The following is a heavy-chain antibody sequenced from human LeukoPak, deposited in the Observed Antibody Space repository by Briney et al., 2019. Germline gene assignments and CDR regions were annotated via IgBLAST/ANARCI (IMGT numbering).Heavy chain of an antibody. J-gene: IGHJ4*02. CDR2: ISTTGDFI. CDR1: GFTFTTYS. V-gene: IGHV3-21*04. Sequence: GGSLRLSCVASGFTFTTYSMNWVRLAPGKGLEWVSSISTTGDFIHYADSVKGRFTISRDNSKNTLYLQMNSLRAEDTAVYYCAKDQVGGSVRDPTDYWGQGTLVTVSS. D-gene: IGHD1-1*01. CDR3: AKDQVGGSVRDPTDY.